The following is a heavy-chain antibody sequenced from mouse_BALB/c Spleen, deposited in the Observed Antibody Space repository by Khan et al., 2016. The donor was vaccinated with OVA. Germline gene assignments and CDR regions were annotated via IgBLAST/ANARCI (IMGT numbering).Heavy chain of an antibody. V-gene: IGHV3-8*02. CDR1: GDSITSGF. CDR3: ARSTYKDAFAY. Sequence: EVQLQESGPSLVQPSQTLSLTCSVTGDSITSGFWSWVRKFPGNKLEYMGYMIYSGYTYYNPSLKGRFSITRHTSKNQYYLQLNSVTTEDTATYYCARSTYKDAFAYWGQGALITVSA. J-gene: IGHJ3*01. CDR2: MIYSGYT. D-gene: IGHD1-3*01.